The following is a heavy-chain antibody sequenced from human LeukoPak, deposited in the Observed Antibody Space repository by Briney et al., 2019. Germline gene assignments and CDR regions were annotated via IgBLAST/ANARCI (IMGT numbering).Heavy chain of an antibody. CDR2: ISGSGTTM. D-gene: IGHD6-19*01. V-gene: IGHV3-48*03. CDR3: ARSVQWLPY. Sequence: QPGGSLRLSCVASGFTFSSYEMNWLRQSPGKGLEWVSFISGSGTTMYYADSVKGRFTISRDNAKNSLYLQINSLRAEDTAVYYCARSVQWLPYWGQGTLVTVSS. CDR1: GFTFSSYE. J-gene: IGHJ4*02.